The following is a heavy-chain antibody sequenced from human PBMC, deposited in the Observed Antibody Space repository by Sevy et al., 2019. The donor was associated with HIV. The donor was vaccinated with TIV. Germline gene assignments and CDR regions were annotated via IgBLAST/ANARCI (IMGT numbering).Heavy chain of an antibody. D-gene: IGHD3-10*01. CDR1: GFSISGGYY. V-gene: IGHV4-38-2*01. J-gene: IGHJ4*02. Sequence: SETLSLTCDVSGFSISGGYYWGWFRQPPGKGLEWIGMIYQIGGIYYSSSLKSRVTMSLDTSKNQFSLNLRSVTAADTAMYYCATMGGDYWGQGTLVTVSS. CDR3: ATMGGDY. CDR2: IYQIGGI.